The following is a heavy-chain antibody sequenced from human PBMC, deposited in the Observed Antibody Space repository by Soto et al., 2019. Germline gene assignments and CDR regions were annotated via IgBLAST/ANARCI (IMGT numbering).Heavy chain of an antibody. J-gene: IGHJ4*02. V-gene: IGHV1-2*04. CDR1: GYTFTGYY. Sequence: ASVKVSCKASGYTFTGYYMHWVRQAPGQGLEWMGWINPNSGGTNYAQKFQGWVTMTRDTSISTAYMELSRLRSDDTAAYYCARVTTNDSSLSLDYWGQGTLVTVSS. CDR2: INPNSGGT. CDR3: ARVTTNDSSLSLDY. D-gene: IGHD2-21*02.